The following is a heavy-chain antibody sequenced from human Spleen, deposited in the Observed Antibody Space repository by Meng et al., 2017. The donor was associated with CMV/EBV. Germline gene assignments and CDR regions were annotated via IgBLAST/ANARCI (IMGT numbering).Heavy chain of an antibody. J-gene: IGHJ4*02. CDR1: FSPSSTGMA. CDR3: AHSSYYYRSGSYYPFEY. CDR2: IYWDDDD. Sequence: FSPSSTGMAVGWIRQPPGKALEWLALIYWDDDDRYSPSLKTRLTITKDTSKNQVVLTMTNMDPVDTGTYFCAHSSYYYRSGSYYPFEYWGQGTLVTVSS. V-gene: IGHV2-5*02. D-gene: IGHD3-10*01.